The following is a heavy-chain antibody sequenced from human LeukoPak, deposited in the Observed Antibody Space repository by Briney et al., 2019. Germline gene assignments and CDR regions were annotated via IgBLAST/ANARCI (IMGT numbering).Heavy chain of an antibody. D-gene: IGHD3-10*01. V-gene: IGHV4-30-2*01. Sequence: SETLSLTCAVSGGSISSGGYSWSWIRQPPGKGLEWIGYIYHSGSTYYNPSLKSRVTISIDRSKNQFSVKLSSVTAADTAVYYCARGMDYYGSGSYYSSWFDPWGQGTLVTVSS. J-gene: IGHJ5*02. CDR1: GGSISSGGYS. CDR3: ARGMDYYGSGSYYSSWFDP. CDR2: IYHSGST.